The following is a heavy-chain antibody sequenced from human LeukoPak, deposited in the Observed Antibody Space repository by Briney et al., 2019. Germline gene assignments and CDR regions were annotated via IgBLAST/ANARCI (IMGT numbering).Heavy chain of an antibody. Sequence: SETLSLICTVSGYSISSGYYWGWIRQPPGKGLEWIGSIYRSGSTYYNPSLKSRVTISVDTSKNQFSLKLSSVTAADTAVYYCAREVGTDGDYWGQGTLVTVSS. CDR2: IYRSGST. CDR3: AREVGTDGDY. CDR1: GYSISSGYY. D-gene: IGHD2-8*01. J-gene: IGHJ4*02. V-gene: IGHV4-38-2*02.